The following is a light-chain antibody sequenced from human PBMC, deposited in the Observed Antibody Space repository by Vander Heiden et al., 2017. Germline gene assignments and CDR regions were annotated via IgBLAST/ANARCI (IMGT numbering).Light chain of an antibody. CDR2: DAS. V-gene: IGKV3-11*01. Sequence: EIVLTQSPATLSLSPGERATLSCRASQSVSSYLAWYQQKPGQAPRLLIYDASNRATGIPARFSGSGYGTDFTLTISSRDPEDFAVYYCQQRINWPPSVTFGGGTKVEIK. J-gene: IGKJ4*01. CDR1: QSVSSY. CDR3: QQRINWPPSVT.